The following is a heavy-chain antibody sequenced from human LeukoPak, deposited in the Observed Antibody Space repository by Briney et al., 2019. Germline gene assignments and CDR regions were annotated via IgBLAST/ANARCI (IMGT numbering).Heavy chain of an antibody. CDR2: INPNSGGT. V-gene: IGHV1-2*02. CDR3: ARPVVRVVRGVKLRWFDP. Sequence: ASVKVSCKASGYTFTGYYMHWVRQAPGQGLEWMGWINPNSGGTNYAQKFQGRVTMTRDTSISTAYMELSRLRSDDTAVYYCARPVVRVVRGVKLRWFDPWGQGTLVTVSS. D-gene: IGHD3-10*01. J-gene: IGHJ5*02. CDR1: GYTFTGYY.